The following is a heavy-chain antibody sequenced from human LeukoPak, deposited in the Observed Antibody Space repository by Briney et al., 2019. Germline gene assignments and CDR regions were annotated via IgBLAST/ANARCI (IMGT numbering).Heavy chain of an antibody. D-gene: IGHD6-19*01. CDR3: ARDVYSSGRSSDDGY. Sequence: ASVKVSCKASGYTFNSYGISWVRQAPGQGLEWMGWISAYNGNTNYAQKLQGRVTMTTDTSTSTAYMELRSLRSDDTAVYYCARDVYSSGRSSDDGYWGQGTLVTVSS. V-gene: IGHV1-18*01. CDR1: GYTFNSYG. CDR2: ISAYNGNT. J-gene: IGHJ4*02.